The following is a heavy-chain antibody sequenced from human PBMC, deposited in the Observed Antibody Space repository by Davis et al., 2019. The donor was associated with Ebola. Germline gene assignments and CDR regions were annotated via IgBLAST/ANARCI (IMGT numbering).Heavy chain of an antibody. Sequence: PGGSLRLSCAASGFTFNTYSMNWVRQAPGKGLEWVSSISSSSTYIYYADSVKGRFTISRDHAKDSLYLQLNSLTAEDTAVYYCARGQLLDYGDYLDYWGQGTLVTVSS. V-gene: IGHV3-21*01. D-gene: IGHD4-17*01. CDR3: ARGQLLDYGDYLDY. CDR1: GFTFNTYS. J-gene: IGHJ4*02. CDR2: ISSSSTYI.